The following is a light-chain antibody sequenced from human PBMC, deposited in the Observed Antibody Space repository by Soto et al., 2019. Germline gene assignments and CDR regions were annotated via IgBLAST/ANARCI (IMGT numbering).Light chain of an antibody. Sequence: SALTQPASVSGSPGQSITVSCTGTSSDVGAYNLVSWYQQHPGKAPRLIIYEGTKRPSGISHRLSGSKSDNTASLTISGLRAEDEAHYHCCSYAGSRTFVFGGGTKVTVL. CDR3: CSYAGSRTFV. CDR2: EGT. V-gene: IGLV2-23*01. J-gene: IGLJ3*02. CDR1: SSDVGAYNL.